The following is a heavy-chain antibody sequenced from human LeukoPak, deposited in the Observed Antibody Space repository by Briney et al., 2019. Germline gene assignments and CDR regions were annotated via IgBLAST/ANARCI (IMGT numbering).Heavy chain of an antibody. J-gene: IGHJ6*03. CDR3: AREENYDFWSGYYWDTRYYYYMDV. CDR2: INEDGSEA. Sequence: GGSLRLSCAASGFTFSRFWMSWVRQAPDKGLEWVANINEDGSEAYYVDSVKGRFTISRDNAKNSLYLQMNSLRAEDTAVYYCAREENYDFWSGYYWDTRYYYYMDVWGKGTTVTVSS. D-gene: IGHD3-3*01. V-gene: IGHV3-7*01. CDR1: GFTFSRFW.